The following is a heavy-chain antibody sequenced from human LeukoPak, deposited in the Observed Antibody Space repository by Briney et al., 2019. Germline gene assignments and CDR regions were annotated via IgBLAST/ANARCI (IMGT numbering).Heavy chain of an antibody. V-gene: IGHV3-7*03. CDR3: ARDKSAGADTGSSFYY. D-gene: IGHD3-10*01. J-gene: IGHJ4*02. CDR2: IKQDGSEK. CDR1: GFTFSNYW. Sequence: GGSLRLSCATSGFTFSNYWMTWVRQAPGKGLEWVASIKQDGSEKYYVDSVKGRFTFSRDNAKNSLYLQMDSLRAEDTAVYYCARDKSAGADTGSSFYYWGQGALVTVSS.